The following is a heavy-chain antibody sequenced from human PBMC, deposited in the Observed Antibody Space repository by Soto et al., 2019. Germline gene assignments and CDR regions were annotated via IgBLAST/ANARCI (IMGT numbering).Heavy chain of an antibody. CDR2: IWYDGSNK. D-gene: IGHD3-16*02. Sequence: GGSLRLSCAASGFTFSSYGMHWVRQAPGKGLEWVAVIWYDGSNKYYADSVKGRFTISRDNSKNTLYLQMNSLRAEDTAVYYCARDLRIMITFGGVIALAYWGQGTLVTVSS. J-gene: IGHJ4*02. V-gene: IGHV3-33*01. CDR3: ARDLRIMITFGGVIALAY. CDR1: GFTFSSYG.